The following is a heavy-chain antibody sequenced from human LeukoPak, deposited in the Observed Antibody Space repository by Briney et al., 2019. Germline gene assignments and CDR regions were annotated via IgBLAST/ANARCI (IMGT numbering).Heavy chain of an antibody. V-gene: IGHV3-15*01. J-gene: IGHJ1*01. Sequence: PGGSLRLSCTAPGFTFSNAWMSWVRQAPGKGLEWVGRIKSKTDGGTTDYAAPVKGRFTISRDDSKNTLNLQMNRLKTEDTAVYYCTTDRGFGDLLSEYFHHWGQGTLVTVSS. CDR2: IKSKTDGGTT. D-gene: IGHD3-10*01. CDR3: TTDRGFGDLLSEYFHH. CDR1: GFTFSNAW.